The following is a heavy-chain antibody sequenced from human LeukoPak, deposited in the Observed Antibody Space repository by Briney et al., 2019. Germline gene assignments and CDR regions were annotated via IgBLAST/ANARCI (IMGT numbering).Heavy chain of an antibody. D-gene: IGHD1-26*01. CDR1: GFSVSSNY. J-gene: IGHJ4*02. CDR3: TRQKWQLPFH. V-gene: IGHV3-53*01. CDR2: VYSGGRT. Sequence: GGSLRLSCAASGFSVSSNYTSWVRQAPGKGLEYISVVYSGGRTYYSDSVKGRFTISRDIPKNTLYLQMNSLKAEDTAVYYCTRQKWQLPFHWGQGTLVTVSS.